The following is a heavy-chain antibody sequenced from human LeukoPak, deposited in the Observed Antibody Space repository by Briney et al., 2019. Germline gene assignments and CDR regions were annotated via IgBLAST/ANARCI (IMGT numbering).Heavy chain of an antibody. CDR1: GFTFNNYA. J-gene: IGHJ4*02. D-gene: IGHD6-19*01. CDR2: IYSGGST. Sequence: GGSLRLSCAASGFTFNNYAMSWVRQAPGKGLEWVSVIYSGGSTYYADSVKGRFTISRDNSKNTLHLQMNSLRPEDTAVYYCARDLAVAGTRTFDYWGQGTLVTVSS. V-gene: IGHV3-66*01. CDR3: ARDLAVAGTRTFDY.